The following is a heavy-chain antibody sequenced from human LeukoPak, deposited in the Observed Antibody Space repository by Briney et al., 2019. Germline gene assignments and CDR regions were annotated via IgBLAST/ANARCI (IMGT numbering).Heavy chain of an antibody. V-gene: IGHV1-46*01. CDR1: GYTFTSYY. Sequence: ASVKVSCKASGYTFTSYYMHWVRQAPGQGLEWMGIINPSGGSTSYAQKFQGRVTVTRDTSTSTVYMELSSLRSEDTAVYYCARVVVVTRAFDYWGQGTLVTVSS. CDR3: ARVVVVTRAFDY. D-gene: IGHD2-21*02. CDR2: INPSGGST. J-gene: IGHJ4*02.